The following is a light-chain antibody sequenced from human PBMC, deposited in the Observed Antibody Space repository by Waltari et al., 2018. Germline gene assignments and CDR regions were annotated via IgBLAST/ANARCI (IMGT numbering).Light chain of an antibody. CDR3: QQRSRWPLT. J-gene: IGKJ5*01. CDR1: QSIDIY. CDR2: DTS. Sequence: EIVLTQSPATMSLAPGERANLSCRASQSIDIYLGWYQQKPGQAPRLLIYDTSKRATGIPARFSGSGSGTDFTLTISSLEPEDFAVYYCQQRSRWPLTFGQGTRLEIK. V-gene: IGKV3-11*01.